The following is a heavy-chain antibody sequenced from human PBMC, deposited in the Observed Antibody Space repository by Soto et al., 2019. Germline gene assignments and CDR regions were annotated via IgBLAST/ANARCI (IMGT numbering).Heavy chain of an antibody. V-gene: IGHV1-69*13. CDR1: GGTFSSYA. J-gene: IGHJ3*02. CDR3: ARDPPSVYYDGSGSGAFDI. CDR2: IIPIFGTA. D-gene: IGHD3-22*01. Sequence: SVKVSCKASGGTFSSYAISWVRQAPGQGLEWMGGIIPIFGTANYAQKFQGRVTITADESTSTAYMELSSLRSEDTAVYYCARDPPSVYYDGSGSGAFDIWGQGTMVTVSS.